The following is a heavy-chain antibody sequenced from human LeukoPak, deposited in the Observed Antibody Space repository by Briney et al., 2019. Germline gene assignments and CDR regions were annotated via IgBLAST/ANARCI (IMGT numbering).Heavy chain of an antibody. Sequence: PRGCLRLSCAASGFTFDNYAMHWVRQAPGKGLEWLSIISWNSGYIGYADSVKGRLTISRDNAKKSLDLQMNSLRAEDTAFYYCAKVRGTYSRGYLFDYWGQGTLLTVSS. J-gene: IGHJ4*02. CDR1: GFTFDNYA. D-gene: IGHD6-25*01. CDR2: ISWNSGYI. V-gene: IGHV3-9*01. CDR3: AKVRGTYSRGYLFDY.